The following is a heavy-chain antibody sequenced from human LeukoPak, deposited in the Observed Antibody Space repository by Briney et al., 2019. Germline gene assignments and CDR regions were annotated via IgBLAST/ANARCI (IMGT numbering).Heavy chain of an antibody. Sequence: ASVKVSCKASGYTFTSYGISWVRQAPGQGLVWMGWISAYNGNTNYAQKLQGRVTMTTDTSTSTAYMELRSLRSDDTAVYYCARDRSSGWYGRGGNWFDPWGQGTLVTVSS. J-gene: IGHJ5*02. V-gene: IGHV1-18*01. CDR2: ISAYNGNT. D-gene: IGHD6-19*01. CDR1: GYTFTSYG. CDR3: ARDRSSGWYGRGGNWFDP.